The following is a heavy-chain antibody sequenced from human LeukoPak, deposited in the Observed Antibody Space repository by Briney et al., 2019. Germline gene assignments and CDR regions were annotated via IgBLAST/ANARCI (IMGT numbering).Heavy chain of an antibody. CDR3: AREDCSGGSCSFDY. D-gene: IGHD2-15*01. CDR2: INSVGSST. CDR1: GFTFSGYW. Sequence: AGGSLRLSCSASGFTFSGYWMHWVRQAPGKGPVWVSRINSVGSSTSYADSVKGRFTISRDNAKNTMYLQMNSLRVEDTAVYYCAREDCSGGSCSFDYWGQGTLVTVSS. V-gene: IGHV3-74*01. J-gene: IGHJ4*02.